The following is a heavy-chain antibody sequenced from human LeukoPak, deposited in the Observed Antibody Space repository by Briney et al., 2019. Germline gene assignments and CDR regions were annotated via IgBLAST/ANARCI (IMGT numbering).Heavy chain of an antibody. J-gene: IGHJ5*02. D-gene: IGHD3-10*01. Sequence: GESLKISCKGSGYSFTSYWIGWVRQMPGQGLEWMGIIYPGDSDTRYSPSFQGQVTISADKSISTAYLQWSSLKASDTAMYYCARAYGSGSYYNWFDPWGQGTLVTVSS. V-gene: IGHV5-51*01. CDR3: ARAYGSGSYYNWFDP. CDR2: IYPGDSDT. CDR1: GYSFTSYW.